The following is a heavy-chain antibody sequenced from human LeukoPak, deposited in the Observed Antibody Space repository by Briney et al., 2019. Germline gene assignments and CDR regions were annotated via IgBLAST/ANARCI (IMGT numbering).Heavy chain of an antibody. V-gene: IGHV3-7*01. D-gene: IGHD1-7*01. Sequence: AGGSLRLSCAASGFTFSSYWMSWVRQAPGKGLEWVANIKKDGSEKYYVESVKGRFTISRDNAKNSLYLQMNSLRAEDTAIYYCAKDLLELPLGYWGQGTLVTVSS. CDR1: GFTFSSYW. CDR2: IKKDGSEK. CDR3: AKDLLELPLGY. J-gene: IGHJ4*02.